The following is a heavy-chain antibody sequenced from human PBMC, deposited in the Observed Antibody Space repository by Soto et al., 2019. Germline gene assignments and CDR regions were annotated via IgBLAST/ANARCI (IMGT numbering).Heavy chain of an antibody. D-gene: IGHD1-1*01. CDR3: ARQTKNWTFDY. Sequence: SETLSLTCAVYGGSFSGYYWSWIRQPPGKGLEWIGEINHSGSTNYNPSLKSRVTISVDTSKNQFSLKLSSVTAADTAVYYCARQTKNWTFDYWGQGTLVTVSS. J-gene: IGHJ4*02. CDR2: INHSGST. V-gene: IGHV4-34*01. CDR1: GGSFSGYY.